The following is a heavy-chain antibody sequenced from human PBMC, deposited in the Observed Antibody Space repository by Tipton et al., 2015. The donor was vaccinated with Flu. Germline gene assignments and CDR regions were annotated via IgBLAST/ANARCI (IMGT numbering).Heavy chain of an antibody. J-gene: IGHJ6*02. CDR1: GGSISRSHYS. CDR2: IYHSGST. V-gene: IGHV4-39*07. D-gene: IGHD6-19*01. CDR3: ARDGGVGSGWSYSGGNYYYGMDV. Sequence: TLSLTCTVSGGSISRSHYSWGWIRQPPGKGLEWIGSIYHSGSTFYHPSLKSRVTISVDTSKNQFSLKLSSVTAADTAVYYCARDGGVGSGWSYSGGNYYYGMDVWGQGTTVIVSS.